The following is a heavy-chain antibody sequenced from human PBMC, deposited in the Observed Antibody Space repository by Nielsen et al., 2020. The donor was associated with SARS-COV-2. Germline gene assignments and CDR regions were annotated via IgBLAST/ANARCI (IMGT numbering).Heavy chain of an antibody. J-gene: IGHJ4*02. CDR1: GFTFSSYA. Sequence: GESLKISCAASGFTFSSYAMHWVRQAPGKGLEWVAVISYDGSNKYYADSVKGRFTISRDNSKNTLYLQMNSLRAEDTAVYYCARDDSGWYIGYWGQGTLVTVSS. CDR3: ARDDSGWYIGY. CDR2: ISYDGSNK. D-gene: IGHD6-19*01. V-gene: IGHV3-30-3*01.